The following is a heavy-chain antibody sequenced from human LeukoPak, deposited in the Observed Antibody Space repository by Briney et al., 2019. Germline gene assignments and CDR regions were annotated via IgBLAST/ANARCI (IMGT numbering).Heavy chain of an antibody. CDR3: AKSGLNRFDY. V-gene: IGHV3-53*01. J-gene: IGHJ4*02. CDR2: IYSGGST. Sequence: PGGSLRLSCTVSGFTVSSDSMSWVRQAPGKGLEWVSFIYSGGSTHYSDSVKGRFTISRDNAKNSLYLQMNSLRAEDTAVYYCAKSGLNRFDYWGQGTLVTVSS. CDR1: GFTVSSDS. D-gene: IGHD2-15*01.